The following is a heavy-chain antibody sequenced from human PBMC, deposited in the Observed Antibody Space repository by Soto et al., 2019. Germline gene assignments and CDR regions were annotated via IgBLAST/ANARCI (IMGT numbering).Heavy chain of an antibody. CDR3: ASGGSPIAY. CDR1: GYTFTNFG. J-gene: IGHJ4*02. Sequence: QVQLVQSGAEVKKPGASVKVSCKASGYTFTNFGISWVRQAPGQGLEWMGWISAYNGNTNYAQNFQGRVTMTTDTSTSTASMELRSLRSADTAVYYCASGGSPIAYGGQGTLVTVSS. V-gene: IGHV1-18*01. CDR2: ISAYNGNT. D-gene: IGHD1-26*01.